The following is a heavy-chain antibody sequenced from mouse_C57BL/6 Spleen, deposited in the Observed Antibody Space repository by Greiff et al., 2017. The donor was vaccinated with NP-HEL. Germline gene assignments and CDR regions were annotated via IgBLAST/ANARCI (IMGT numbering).Heavy chain of an antibody. V-gene: IGHV1-26*01. CDR3: AKRNYRAMDY. D-gene: IGHD2-1*01. CDR1: GYTFTDYY. Sequence: EVQLQQPGPELVKPGASVKISCKASGYTFTDYYMNWVKQSHGKSLEWIGDINPNNGGTSYNQKFKGKATLTVDKSSSTAYMELRSLTSEDSAVYYCAKRNYRAMDYWGQGTSVTVSS. CDR2: INPNNGGT. J-gene: IGHJ4*01.